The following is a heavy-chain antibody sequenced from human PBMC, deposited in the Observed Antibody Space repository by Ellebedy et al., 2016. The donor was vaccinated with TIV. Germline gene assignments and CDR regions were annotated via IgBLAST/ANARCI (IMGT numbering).Heavy chain of an antibody. CDR2: ISTYNGNT. D-gene: IGHD3-10*01. CDR3: ARDYTIRGVLHHVRNNYYGMDV. J-gene: IGHJ6*02. Sequence: AASVKVSCKASGYTFTNYGLSWVRQAPGQGLEWMGWISTYNGNTNYAQNFQGRVTMTADTSTSTPFMELRSLRSDDTAVYYCARDYTIRGVLHHVRNNYYGMDVWGLGTTVTVSS. V-gene: IGHV1-18*04. CDR1: GYTFTNYG.